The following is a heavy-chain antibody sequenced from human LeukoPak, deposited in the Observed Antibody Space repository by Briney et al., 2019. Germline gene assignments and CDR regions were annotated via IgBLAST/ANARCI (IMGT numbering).Heavy chain of an antibody. Sequence: GGSLRLSCAASGFTVSSNEMSWVRQAPGEGLEWVSSISGGSTYYADSRKGRFTISRDNSKNTLHLQMNSLRAEDTAVYYCKNRQWIQLWFYFFDYWGQGTLVTVSS. CDR1: GFTVSSNE. CDR2: ISGGST. V-gene: IGHV3-38-3*01. CDR3: KNRQWIQLWFYFFDY. J-gene: IGHJ4*02. D-gene: IGHD5-18*01.